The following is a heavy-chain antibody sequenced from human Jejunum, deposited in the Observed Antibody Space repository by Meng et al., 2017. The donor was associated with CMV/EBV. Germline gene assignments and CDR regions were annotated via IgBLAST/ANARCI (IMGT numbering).Heavy chain of an antibody. Sequence: FRSYWMQWVHQAPGKGLEWVSRISTDGSVRDYEDSVEGRFTVFRESSKNTLYLQMDSLRADDTAVYYCAREPGRGYSGYDRYFDYWGQGTLVTVSS. V-gene: IGHV3-23*03. CDR2: ISTDGSVR. J-gene: IGHJ4*02. CDR1: FRSYW. CDR3: AREPGRGYSGYDRYFDY. D-gene: IGHD5-12*01.